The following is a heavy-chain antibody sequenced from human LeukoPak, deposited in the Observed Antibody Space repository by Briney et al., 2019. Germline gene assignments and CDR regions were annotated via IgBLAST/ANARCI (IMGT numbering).Heavy chain of an antibody. CDR2: TYYRYKWYN. V-gene: IGHV6-1*01. J-gene: IGHJ1*01. CDR3: AREYFFWLLHCQH. CDR1: GDSVSSNSAA. D-gene: IGHD3-9*01. Sequence: SQTLSLTCAISGDSVSSNSAAGNWTRQSPSRGLEWLGRTYYRYKWYNDYAVSVKSRITINPDTSKNQFSLQLNSVTREDTAVYYCAREYFFWLLHCQHWGQGTLVTVSS.